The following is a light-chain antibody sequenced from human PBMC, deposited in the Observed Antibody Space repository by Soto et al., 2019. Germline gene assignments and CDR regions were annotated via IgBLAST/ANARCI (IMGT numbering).Light chain of an antibody. Sequence: DIQMTQSPSSLSASEGDRVTITCRASQGIYNHLAWFQLKPGKAPKSLIYTVSGLESGVPSRFSGSGSATDFTLTISSLQPEDFATYYCQQYYSHPLTFGGGTKVEI. V-gene: IGKV1-16*01. CDR3: QQYYSHPLT. CDR2: TVS. CDR1: QGIYNH. J-gene: IGKJ4*01.